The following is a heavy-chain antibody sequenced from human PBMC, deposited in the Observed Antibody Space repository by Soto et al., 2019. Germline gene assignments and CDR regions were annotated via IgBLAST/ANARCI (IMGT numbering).Heavy chain of an antibody. Sequence: QVRLQESGPGVVKASQTLSLTCSVSGSYITSGDYHWTWIRQAPGKGLECIGYISHSETTYYSPALKNRIILSSDISMNQFSLRLNSVTAADTAVYFCAGFGVGDRDDKWGQGTLVTVSS. CDR3: AGFGVGDRDDK. J-gene: IGHJ4*02. CDR2: ISHSETT. CDR1: GSYITSGDYH. V-gene: IGHV4-30-4*01. D-gene: IGHD2-8*01.